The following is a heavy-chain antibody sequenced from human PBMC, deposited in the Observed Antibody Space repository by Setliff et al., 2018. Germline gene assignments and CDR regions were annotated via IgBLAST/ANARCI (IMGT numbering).Heavy chain of an antibody. J-gene: IGHJ4*01. CDR3: VRPGGTTVVARHFDY. V-gene: IGHV4-39*01. Sequence: ETLSLTCTVSDDSFTSSRYYWGWIRQAPGSGLEWIGSISYSGTPYYNASVESRVTISIDTSRNQFSLELRSVTVADTATYYCVRPGGTTVVARHFDYWGSGILVTVPQ. CDR2: ISYSGTP. CDR1: DDSFTSSRYY. D-gene: IGHD2-15*01.